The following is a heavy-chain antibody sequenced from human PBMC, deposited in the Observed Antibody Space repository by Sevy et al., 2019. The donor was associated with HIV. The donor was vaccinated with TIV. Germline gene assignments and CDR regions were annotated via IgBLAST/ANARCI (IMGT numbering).Heavy chain of an antibody. CDR3: AKDGGSGSGPSAEYFHH. CDR2: ISWNSAFI. J-gene: IGHJ1*01. D-gene: IGHD6-19*01. V-gene: IGHV3-9*01. Sequence: GGSLRLSCAASGFTFDDYAMHWVRQAPGKGLEWVSGISWNSAFIGCADSVKGRLTISRDNAKNSLYLQMNSLKPEDTAFYYCAKDGGSGSGPSAEYFHHWGQGTLVTVSS. CDR1: GFTFDDYA.